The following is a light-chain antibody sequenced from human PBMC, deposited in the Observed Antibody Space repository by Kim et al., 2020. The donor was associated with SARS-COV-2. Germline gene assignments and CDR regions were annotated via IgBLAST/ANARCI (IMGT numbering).Light chain of an antibody. Sequence: ASGGDRVTHTCRASQDIANSLAGYQQKPGKVPEVLIYAASTLQSGVPSRFSGSGSGTEFTLTIGSLQTEDVATYYCQKYNSAPWTFGPGTKVDIK. J-gene: IGKJ1*01. CDR3: QKYNSAPWT. V-gene: IGKV1-27*01. CDR1: QDIANS. CDR2: AAS.